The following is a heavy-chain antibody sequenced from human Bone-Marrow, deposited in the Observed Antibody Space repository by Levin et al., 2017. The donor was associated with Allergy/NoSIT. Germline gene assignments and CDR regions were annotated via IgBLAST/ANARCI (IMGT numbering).Heavy chain of an antibody. CDR2: IIPIFGTA. CDR1: GGTFSSYA. V-gene: IGHV1-69*06. D-gene: IGHD2-2*01. J-gene: IGHJ4*02. Sequence: KISCKASGGTFSSYAISWVRQAPGQGLEWMGGIIPIFGTANYAQKFQGRVTITADKSTSTAYMELSSLRSEDTAVYYCAREVVPAAMVLDYWGQGTLVTVSS. CDR3: AREVVPAAMVLDY.